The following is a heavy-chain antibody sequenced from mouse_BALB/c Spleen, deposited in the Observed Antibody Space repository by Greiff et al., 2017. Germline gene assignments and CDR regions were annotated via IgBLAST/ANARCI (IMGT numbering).Heavy chain of an antibody. Sequence: LVKTGASVKISCKASGYSFTGYYMHWVKQSHGKSLEWIGYISCYNGATSYNQKFKGKATFTVDTSSSTAYMQFNSLTSEDSAVYYCAREWTTIVATRYFDVWGAGTTVTVSS. CDR3: AREWTTIVATRYFDV. V-gene: IGHV1S34*01. CDR2: ISCYNGAT. CDR1: GYSFTGYY. J-gene: IGHJ1*01. D-gene: IGHD1-1*01.